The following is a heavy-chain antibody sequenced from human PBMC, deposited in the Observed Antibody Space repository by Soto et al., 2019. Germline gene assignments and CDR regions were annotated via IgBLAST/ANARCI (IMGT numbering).Heavy chain of an antibody. Sequence: QVQLVQSGAEVKKPGASVKVSCKASGYTFTNYYINWVRQAPGQGLEWMGMINPSGGSTTYAQKLQGRVIMTRETSTSTVFMELNSLRSEDTAVYYWSRDGWLSKTYRYYMDVWGRGTTVTVSS. CDR1: GYTFTNYY. J-gene: IGHJ6*03. D-gene: IGHD3-9*01. V-gene: IGHV1-46*03. CDR2: INPSGGST. CDR3: SRDGWLSKTYRYYMDV.